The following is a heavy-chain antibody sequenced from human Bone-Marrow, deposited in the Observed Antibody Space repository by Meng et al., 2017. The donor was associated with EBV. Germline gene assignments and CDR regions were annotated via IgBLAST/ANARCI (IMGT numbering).Heavy chain of an antibody. J-gene: IGHJ4*02. CDR3: VRDISGYSSDY. D-gene: IGHD3-9*01. CDR2: ITPSGVTT. V-gene: IGHV1-46*01. CDR1: GDTLTIYA. Sequence: VQWLQSRSELKKPGASVKVSCKASGDTLTIYAMNWVRQAPGQGVEWMGIITPSGVTTTYAQKFQGRVAMTRDTSTSTVYMDLSSLRSEDTAVYYCVRDISGYSSDYWGQGTLVTVSS.